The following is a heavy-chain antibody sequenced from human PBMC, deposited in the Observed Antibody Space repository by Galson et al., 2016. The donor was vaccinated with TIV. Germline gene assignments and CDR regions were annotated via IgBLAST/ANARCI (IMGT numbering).Heavy chain of an antibody. CDR1: GFSLSSNGVG. CDR2: IYWDDEK. D-gene: IGHD2-2*01. V-gene: IGHV2-5*02. J-gene: IGHJ3*02. Sequence: PALVKPTQTVTLTCTFSGFSLSSNGVGVGWIRQPPGKALEWLALIYWDDEKRYNPSLESRLSIIKDTPKNQVLLTVTNLDPEDTATYYCAHRRSVASAVLDAFDIWGPGTVVTISS. CDR3: AHRRSVASAVLDAFDI.